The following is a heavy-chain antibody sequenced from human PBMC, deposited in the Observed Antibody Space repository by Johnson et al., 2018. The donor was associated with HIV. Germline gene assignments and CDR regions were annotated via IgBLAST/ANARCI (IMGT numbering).Heavy chain of an antibody. V-gene: IGHV3-33*01. CDR1: GFTFSSYG. CDR2: IWYDGTNK. Sequence: QVQLVESGGGVVQPGGSLRLSCAVSGFTFSSYGMHWVRQAPGKGLEWVVVIWYDGTNKYYEDSVKGRFPVSRDSSKNTLYLQMNSLRADDTAVYYCATEFWGQGTMVTVSS. CDR3: ATEF. J-gene: IGHJ3*01.